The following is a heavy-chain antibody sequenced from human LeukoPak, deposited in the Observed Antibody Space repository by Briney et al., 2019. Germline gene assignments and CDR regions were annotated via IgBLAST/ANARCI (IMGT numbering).Heavy chain of an antibody. V-gene: IGHV4-30-2*01. Sequence: SQTLSLTCTVSGGSISSGGYSWSWIRQPPGKGLEWIGYIYHSGSTYYNPSLKSRVTISVDRSKNQFSLKLSSVTAADTAVYYCARGYGSGSIGFDPWGQGTLVTVSS. D-gene: IGHD3-10*01. J-gene: IGHJ5*02. CDR3: ARGYGSGSIGFDP. CDR1: GGSISSGGYS. CDR2: IYHSGST.